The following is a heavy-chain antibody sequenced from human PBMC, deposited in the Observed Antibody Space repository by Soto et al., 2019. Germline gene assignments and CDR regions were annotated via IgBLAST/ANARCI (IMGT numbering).Heavy chain of an antibody. CDR1: GGSISSGGYS. CDR3: ARRGIQGPIDY. CDR2: IYHSGST. Sequence: PSETLSLTCAVSGGSISSGGYSWSWIRQPPGKGLEWIGYIYHSGSTYYNPSLKSRVTISVDTSKNQFSLKLTSVTAVDTAVYYCARRGIQGPIDYWGQGTLVTVSS. V-gene: IGHV4-30-2*01. D-gene: IGHD3-16*01. J-gene: IGHJ4*02.